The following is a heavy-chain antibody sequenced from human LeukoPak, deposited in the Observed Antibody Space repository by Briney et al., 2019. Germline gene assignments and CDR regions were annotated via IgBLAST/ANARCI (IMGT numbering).Heavy chain of an antibody. CDR2: INHSGST. D-gene: IGHD3-9*01. J-gene: IGHJ4*02. CDR1: GGSFSGYY. CDR3: ARAKLTEVYDILTGYQIDY. V-gene: IGHV4-34*01. Sequence: SETLSLTCAVYGGSFSGYYWIWIRQPPGKGLEWIGEINHSGSTNYNPSLKSRVTISVDTSKNQFSLKLSSVTAADTAVYYCARAKLTEVYDILTGYQIDYWGQGTLVTVSS.